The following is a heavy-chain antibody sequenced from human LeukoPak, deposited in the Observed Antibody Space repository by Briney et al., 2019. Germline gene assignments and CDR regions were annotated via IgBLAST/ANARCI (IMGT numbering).Heavy chain of an antibody. V-gene: IGHV3-48*04. Sequence: GGSLRLSCVASGFTFSSYSMNWVRQAPGKGLEWVSYISSSSTIYYADSVKGRFTISRDNAKNSLYLQMNSLRAEDTAVYYCARSRTQLVIPYYFDYWGQGTLVTVSS. CDR2: ISSSSTI. D-gene: IGHD6-6*01. J-gene: IGHJ4*02. CDR3: ARSRTQLVIPYYFDY. CDR1: GFTFSSYS.